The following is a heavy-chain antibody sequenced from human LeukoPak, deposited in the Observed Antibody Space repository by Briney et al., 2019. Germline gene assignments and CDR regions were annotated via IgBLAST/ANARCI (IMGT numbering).Heavy chain of an antibody. V-gene: IGHV3-23*01. CDR1: RFTFSSYA. D-gene: IGHD3-22*01. Sequence: PGASLRLSCAASRFTFSSYAMSWVRQAPGKGLEWVSAISGSGGSTYYADSVKGRFTISRDNSKNTLYLQMNSLRAEDTAVYYCAKEGCYYDSSGYYFYFDYWGQGTLVTVSS. CDR3: AKEGCYYDSSGYYFYFDY. J-gene: IGHJ4*02. CDR2: ISGSGGST.